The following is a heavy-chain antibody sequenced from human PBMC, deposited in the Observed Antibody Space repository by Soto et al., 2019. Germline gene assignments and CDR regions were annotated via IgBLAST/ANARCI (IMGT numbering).Heavy chain of an antibody. D-gene: IGHD1-1*01. CDR3: ARVRQGCSANNCYFDP. CDR1: GGSVRAPDW. J-gene: IGHJ5*01. Sequence: TLSLTCTLSGGSVRAPDWWNWVRQSPDKGLEWIAEVHISGHSNYNPSLRSRVSVSIDSSKNQFYLNLNSVTAADTAIYYCARVRQGCSANNCYFDPWGQGTQVTVSS. CDR2: VHISGHS. V-gene: IGHV4-4*02.